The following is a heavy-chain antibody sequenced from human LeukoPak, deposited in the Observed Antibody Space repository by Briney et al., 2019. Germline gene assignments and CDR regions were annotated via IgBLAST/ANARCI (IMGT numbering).Heavy chain of an antibody. CDR2: ISWNSGSI. CDR3: AKAKGAVADKDAFDI. D-gene: IGHD6-19*01. CDR1: GFTFDDYA. V-gene: IGHV3-9*01. Sequence: SLRLSCAASGFTFDDYAMHWVRQAPGKGLERVSGISWNSGSIGYADSVKGRFTISRDNAKNSLYLQMNSLRAEDTALYYCAKAKGAVADKDAFDIWGQGTMVTVSS. J-gene: IGHJ3*02.